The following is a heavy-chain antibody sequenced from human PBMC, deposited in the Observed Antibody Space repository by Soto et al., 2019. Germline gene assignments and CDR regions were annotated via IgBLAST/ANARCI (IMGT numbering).Heavy chain of an antibody. CDR3: ARSKYSISSFDY. CDR2: IYWDDDK. D-gene: IGHD6-6*01. CDR1: GFSLSTDDVG. J-gene: IGHJ4*02. Sequence: ESGPTLVNPTQTLTLTCTFSGFSLSTDDVGVGWIRQPPGKALDWLAVIYWDDDKRYSPSLKSRLTITKDTSKNQVLLTMTNMDPADTATYFCARSKYSISSFDYWGQGALVTVSS. V-gene: IGHV2-5*02.